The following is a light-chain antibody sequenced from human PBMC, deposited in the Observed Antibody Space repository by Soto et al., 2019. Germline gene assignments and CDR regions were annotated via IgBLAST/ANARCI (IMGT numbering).Light chain of an antibody. CDR3: SSYTSSSIPFV. CDR1: SSDVGGYNY. J-gene: IGLJ1*01. CDR2: DVS. Sequence: QSALTQPASVSGSPGQSITISCTGTSSDVGGYNYVSWYQQNPGKAPKLIIYDVSNRLSGVSDRFSGSKSGNTASLTISGLQAEDEADSYCSSYTSSSIPFVFGTGTKLTVL. V-gene: IGLV2-14*01.